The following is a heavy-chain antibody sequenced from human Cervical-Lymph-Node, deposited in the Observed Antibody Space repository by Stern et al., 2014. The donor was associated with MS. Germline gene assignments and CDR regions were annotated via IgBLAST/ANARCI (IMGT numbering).Heavy chain of an antibody. V-gene: IGHV3-21*01. CDR1: GFTFSSYG. CDR3: ARRMNWIGEKGGMDV. CDR2: ISTSGSFI. D-gene: IGHD2-2*03. J-gene: IGHJ6*02. Sequence: VQLVESGGGLVTPGGSLRLSCEGSGFTFSSYGVNWVRQAPGKGLEWVSFISTSGSFIYYVDSVKGRFTISRDNAKNSLYLQMNSLRAEDTAVYYCARRMNWIGEKGGMDVWGQGTTVIVSS.